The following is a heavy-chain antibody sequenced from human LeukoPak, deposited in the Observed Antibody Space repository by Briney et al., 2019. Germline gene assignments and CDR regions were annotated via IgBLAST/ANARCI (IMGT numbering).Heavy chain of an antibody. Sequence: SVKVSCKASGGTFSSYAISWVRQAPGQGLEWMGGIIPIFGTANYAQKFQGRVTITADESTSTAYMELSSLRSEDTAVYYCARDRLDYYDSSGYPSPNFDYWGQGTLVTVSS. CDR2: IIPIFGTA. V-gene: IGHV1-69*13. D-gene: IGHD3-22*01. CDR3: ARDRLDYYDSSGYPSPNFDY. J-gene: IGHJ4*02. CDR1: GGTFSSYA.